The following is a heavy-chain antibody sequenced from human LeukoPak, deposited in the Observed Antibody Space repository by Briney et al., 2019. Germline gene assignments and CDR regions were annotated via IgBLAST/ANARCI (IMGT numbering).Heavy chain of an antibody. D-gene: IGHD2-15*01. Sequence: PGRSLRLSCAASGFTFSSYGMHWVRQAPGKGLEWVAVISYDGSNKYYADSVKGRFTISRDNSKNTLYLQMNSLRAEDTAVYYCAKEIPPSGSLVAATPGAFDIWGQGTMVTVSS. CDR1: GFTFSSYG. J-gene: IGHJ3*02. CDR3: AKEIPPSGSLVAATPGAFDI. V-gene: IGHV3-30*18. CDR2: ISYDGSNK.